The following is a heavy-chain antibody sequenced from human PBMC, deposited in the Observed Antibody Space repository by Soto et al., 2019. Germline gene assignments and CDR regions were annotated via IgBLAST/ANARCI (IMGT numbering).Heavy chain of an antibody. J-gene: IGHJ4*02. D-gene: IGHD3-9*01. CDR2: INPRGGST. CDR3: ARPAYDILTGYPWYFDY. V-gene: IGHV1-46*01. CDR1: GYTFTSYY. Sequence: ASVKVSCKASGYTFTSYYMHWVRQAPGQGLEWMGIINPRGGSTSYAQKFQGRVTMTRDTSTSTVHMELGSLRSEDTAVYYCARPAYDILTGYPWYFDYWGQGTLVTVSS.